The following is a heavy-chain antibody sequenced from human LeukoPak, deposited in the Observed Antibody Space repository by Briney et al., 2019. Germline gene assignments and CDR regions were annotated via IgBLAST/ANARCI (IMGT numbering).Heavy chain of an antibody. CDR1: GYIFTNYW. Sequence: GESLKISCKCSGYIFTNYWISWVRQLPGKGLEWMGRIDPSDSYTNYSPSFQGHATISADKSISTAYLQWSRLKASDTAMYYCARQGLYYYGSGSYSLTGNWFDPWGQGTLVTVSS. V-gene: IGHV5-10-1*01. CDR3: ARQGLYYYGSGSYSLTGNWFDP. CDR2: IDPSDSYT. D-gene: IGHD3-10*01. J-gene: IGHJ5*02.